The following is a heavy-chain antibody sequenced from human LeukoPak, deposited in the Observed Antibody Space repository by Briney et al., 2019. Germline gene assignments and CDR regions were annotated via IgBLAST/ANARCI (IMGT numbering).Heavy chain of an antibody. CDR2: ISSNGGST. Sequence: PGGSLRLSCSASGVTFSSYAMRWVRQAPGKGLEYVSAISSNGGSTYYADSVKGRFTISRDNSKNTLYLQMSSLRAEDTAVYYCVKGRITMVRGVFDYWGQGTLVTVSS. D-gene: IGHD3-10*01. CDR3: VKGRITMVRGVFDY. V-gene: IGHV3-64D*09. J-gene: IGHJ4*02. CDR1: GVTFSSYA.